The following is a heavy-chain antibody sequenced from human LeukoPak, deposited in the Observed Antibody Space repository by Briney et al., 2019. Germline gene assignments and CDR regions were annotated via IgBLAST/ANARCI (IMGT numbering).Heavy chain of an antibody. Sequence: PSETLSLTCAVYCGSFSGYYWSWIRQPPGKGLEWIGEINHSGSTNYNPSLKSRVTISVDTSKNQFSLKLSSVTAADTAVYYCARGYCSGGSCYSRILHRPYYYYMDVWGKGTTVTVSS. CDR2: INHSGST. J-gene: IGHJ6*03. CDR3: ARGYCSGGSCYSRILHRPYYYYMDV. V-gene: IGHV4-34*01. D-gene: IGHD2-15*01. CDR1: CGSFSGYY.